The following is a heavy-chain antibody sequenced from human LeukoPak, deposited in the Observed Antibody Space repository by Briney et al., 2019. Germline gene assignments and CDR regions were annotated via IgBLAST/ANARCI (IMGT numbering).Heavy chain of an antibody. J-gene: IGHJ4*02. Sequence: SETLSLTCTVSGGSISSSSYYWGWIRQPPGKGLEWIGSIYYSGSTYYNPSLKSRVTISVDTSRNQFSLKLSSVTAADTAVYYCARYYGGYFDYWGQGTLVTVSS. V-gene: IGHV4-39*01. CDR3: ARYYGGYFDY. CDR1: GGSISSSSYY. CDR2: IYYSGST. D-gene: IGHD4-23*01.